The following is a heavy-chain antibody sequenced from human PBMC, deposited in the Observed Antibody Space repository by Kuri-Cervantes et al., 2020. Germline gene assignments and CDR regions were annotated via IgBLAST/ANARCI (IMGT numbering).Heavy chain of an antibody. J-gene: IGHJ2*01. CDR2: ISYDGSNK. CDR3: ARRGVRNWYLDL. D-gene: IGHD3-10*01. CDR1: GFTFSSYG. Sequence: GESLKISCAASGFTFSSYGMHWVRQAPGKGLEWVAVISYDGSNKYYADSVKGRFTISRDNSKNTLYLQMNSLRAEDTAVYYCARRGVRNWYLDLWGRGTLVTVSS. V-gene: IGHV3-30*03.